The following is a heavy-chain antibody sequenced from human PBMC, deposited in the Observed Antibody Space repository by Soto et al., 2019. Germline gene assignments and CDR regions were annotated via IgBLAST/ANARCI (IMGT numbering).Heavy chain of an antibody. Sequence: PSVPLSLTSTLSVGSISSSIYYLGWILQPPGKGLEWFGRIYCSGGTYPNPSLKSGVTISVETSKSQFSLKRSSVTAADKAGYYCARLRVYDYVWGSGSPTHFDYWGQGTLVTVS. D-gene: IGHD3-16*01. V-gene: IGHV4-39*01. CDR2: IYCSGGT. CDR1: VGSISSSIYY. J-gene: IGHJ4*02. CDR3: ARLRVYDYVWGSGSPTHFDY.